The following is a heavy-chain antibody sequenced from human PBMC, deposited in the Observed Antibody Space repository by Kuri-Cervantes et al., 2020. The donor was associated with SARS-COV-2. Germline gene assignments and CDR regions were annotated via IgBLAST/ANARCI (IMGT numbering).Heavy chain of an antibody. Sequence: SVNVSFQGCVYTFTGYYRHWVRQAPGQGLEWMGWINPNSGGTNHAQKFHGRGTITRDTSASTAYMELSSLRSEDTDVYYCARDDGSGSYSYYGMDVWGQGTMVTVSS. D-gene: IGHD3-10*01. V-gene: IGHV1-2*02. J-gene: IGHJ6*02. CDR2: INPNSGGT. CDR3: ARDDGSGSYSYYGMDV. CDR1: VYTFTGYY.